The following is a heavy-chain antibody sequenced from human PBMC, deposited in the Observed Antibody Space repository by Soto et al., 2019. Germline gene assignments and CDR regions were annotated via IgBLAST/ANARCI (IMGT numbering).Heavy chain of an antibody. CDR2: IFHSGNA. J-gene: IGHJ4*01. Sequence: SETLSLTCTVSGGSIRNVYWSWIRQSPGKRLEWIGFIFHSGNAKYNPSLKSRVTISVDTSKNQFSLSLDSVTAADTAVYFCARAHAPTLPFDYWGQGTLVTGSS. V-gene: IGHV4-59*01. CDR3: ARAHAPTLPFDY. D-gene: IGHD2-15*01. CDR1: GGSIRNVY.